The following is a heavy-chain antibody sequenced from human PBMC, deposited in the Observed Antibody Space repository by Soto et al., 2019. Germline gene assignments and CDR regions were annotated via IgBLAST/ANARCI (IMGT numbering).Heavy chain of an antibody. D-gene: IGHD2-15*01. J-gene: IGHJ4*02. Sequence: ASVKVSCKASGYTFTGYYMHWVRQAPGQGLEWMGWINPNSGGTNYAQKFQGWVTMTRDTSISTAYMELSRLRSDDTAVYYCARGGSLIVVVEARAHLSYRGQRTPVTGSA. CDR2: INPNSGGT. V-gene: IGHV1-2*04. CDR3: ARGGSLIVVVEARAHLSY. CDR1: GYTFTGYY.